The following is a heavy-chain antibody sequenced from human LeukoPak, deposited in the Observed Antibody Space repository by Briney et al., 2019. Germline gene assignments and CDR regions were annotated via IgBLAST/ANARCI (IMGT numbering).Heavy chain of an antibody. CDR3: ARAPPIYHYYYGMDV. CDR1: GGSISNYY. Sequence: SETLSLTCTVSGGSISNYYLNWIRQPPGKGLEWIGYIYYSGSTNYNPALKSRVTISGDTSKNEFSLKLTSATAADTAVYYCARAPPIYHYYYGMDVWGQGTTVTVSS. V-gene: IGHV4-59*01. J-gene: IGHJ6*02. CDR2: IYYSGST.